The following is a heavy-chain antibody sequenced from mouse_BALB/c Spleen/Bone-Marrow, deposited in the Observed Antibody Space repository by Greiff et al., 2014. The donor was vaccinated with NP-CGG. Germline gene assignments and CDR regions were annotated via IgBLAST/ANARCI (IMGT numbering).Heavy chain of an antibody. CDR2: IYPGNGDT. J-gene: IGHJ3*01. V-gene: IGHV1-82*01. CDR1: GYAFSSSW. Sequence: SGPELVKPGASVKISCKASGYAFSSSWMNWVKQRPGQGLEWIGQIYPGNGDTNYNEKFKGKATLTVDKSSSTAYMQLSSLTSEDSAVYYCSREGAYWGQGTLVNVSA. CDR3: SREGAY.